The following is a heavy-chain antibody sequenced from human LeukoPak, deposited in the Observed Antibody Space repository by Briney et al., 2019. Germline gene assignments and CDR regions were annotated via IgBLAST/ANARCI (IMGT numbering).Heavy chain of an antibody. Sequence: PGGSLRLSCAAPGFTFSSYEMNWVRQAPGKGLEWVSYISSSGSTIYYADSVKGRFTISRDNAKNSLYLQMNSLRAEDTAVYYCARISSYYYDSSGYYSLDYFDYWGQGTLVTVSS. CDR3: ARISSYYYDSSGYYSLDYFDY. D-gene: IGHD3-22*01. CDR1: GFTFSSYE. J-gene: IGHJ4*02. V-gene: IGHV3-48*03. CDR2: ISSSGSTI.